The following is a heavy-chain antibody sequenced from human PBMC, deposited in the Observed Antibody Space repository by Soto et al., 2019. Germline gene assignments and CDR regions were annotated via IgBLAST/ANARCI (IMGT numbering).Heavy chain of an antibody. J-gene: IGHJ3*02. V-gene: IGHV3-23*01. CDR2: ISGSGGST. Sequence: PGGSLRLSCAASGFTFSSYAMSWVRQAPGKGLEWVSAISGSGGSTYYADSVKGRFTISRDNSKNTLYLQMNSLRSEDTAVYYCWGSYRYTSDAFDIWGQGTMVTVSS. D-gene: IGHD3-16*02. CDR3: WGSYRYTSDAFDI. CDR1: GFTFSSYA.